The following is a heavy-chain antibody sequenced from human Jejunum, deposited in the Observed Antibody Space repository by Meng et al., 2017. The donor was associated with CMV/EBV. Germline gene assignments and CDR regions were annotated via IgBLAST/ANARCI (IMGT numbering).Heavy chain of an antibody. V-gene: IGHV4-31*03. CDR3: ARVSSGWDYFDY. J-gene: IGHJ4*02. CDR2: IYYSGST. Sequence: VQLQVSGPVRVKPHQTLSLTCTVSGGSVSSGGYYWTWIRQHPGKGLDWFGHIYYSGSTFYNPSLKRRVIISIGTSKNQFSLNLRSVTAADTAVYYCARVSSGWDYFDYWGQGTLVTVSS. CDR1: GGSVSSGGYY. D-gene: IGHD6-19*01.